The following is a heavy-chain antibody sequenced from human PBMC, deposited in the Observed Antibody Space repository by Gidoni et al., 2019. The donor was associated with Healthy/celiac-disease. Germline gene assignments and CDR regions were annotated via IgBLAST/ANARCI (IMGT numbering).Heavy chain of an antibody. Sequence: EVQLLESGEGLVQPGGSLRLSCAASGFTFSSYAMSWVRQAPGKGLEWVSAISGSGGSTYYADSVKGRFTISRDNSKNTLYLQMNSLRAEDTAVYYCASDVLRFLEWSIPGTSAFDIWGQGTMVTVSS. V-gene: IGHV3-23*01. J-gene: IGHJ3*02. D-gene: IGHD3-3*01. CDR2: ISGSGGST. CDR1: GFTFSSYA. CDR3: ASDVLRFLEWSIPGTSAFDI.